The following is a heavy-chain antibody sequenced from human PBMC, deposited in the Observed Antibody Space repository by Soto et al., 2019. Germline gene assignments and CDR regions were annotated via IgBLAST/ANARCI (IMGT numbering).Heavy chain of an antibody. V-gene: IGHV1-18*01. CDR3: PRDNMVVGAATSLFDY. Sequence: QVQLVQSGAEVKKPGASVKVSCKASGYTFTSYGISWVRQAPGQGLEWMGWVNTYNGNTNYAQKLQGRVTMTTDTTPSTAYMELRSLSSHDTAVYYCPRDNMVVGAATSLFDYWGPGTLVTVSS. J-gene: IGHJ4*02. CDR1: GYTFTSYG. CDR2: VNTYNGNT. D-gene: IGHD2-15*01.